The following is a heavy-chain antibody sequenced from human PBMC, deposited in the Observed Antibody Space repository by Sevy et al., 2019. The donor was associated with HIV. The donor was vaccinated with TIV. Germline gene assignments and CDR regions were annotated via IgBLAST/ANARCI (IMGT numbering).Heavy chain of an antibody. CDR2: FDPEDGER. V-gene: IGHV1-24*01. CDR1: GYTLTKLS. D-gene: IGHD3-22*01. J-gene: IGHJ4*02. Sequence: ASVKVSCKVSGYTLTKLSMHWVRQAPGKGIEWMGSFDPEDGERIYAQNFQGRVTMSEDTSTDTAYMDLSSLRSDDTAVYFCAATREYYYGNSGYFDYLGQGTLVTVSS. CDR3: AATREYYYGNSGYFDY.